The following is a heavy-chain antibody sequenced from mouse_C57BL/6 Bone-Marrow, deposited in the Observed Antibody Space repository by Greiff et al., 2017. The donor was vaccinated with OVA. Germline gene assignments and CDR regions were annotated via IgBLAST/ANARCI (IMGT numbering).Heavy chain of an antibody. CDR1: GYTFTSYW. D-gene: IGHD1-1*01. V-gene: IGHV1-55*01. CDR2: IYPGSGST. J-gene: IGHJ2*01. Sequence: QVHVKQPGAELVKPGASVKMSCKASGYTFTSYWITWVKQRPGQGLEWIGDIYPGSGSTNYNEKFKSKATLTVDTSSSTAYMQLSSLTSEDSAVYYCARNYGSSYDYWGQGTTLTVSS. CDR3: ARNYGSSYDY.